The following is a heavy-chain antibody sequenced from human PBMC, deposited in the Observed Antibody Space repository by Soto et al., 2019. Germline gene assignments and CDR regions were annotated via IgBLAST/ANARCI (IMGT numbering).Heavy chain of an antibody. CDR1: GYTFTSYA. CDR2: INAGNGNT. V-gene: IGHV1-3*01. J-gene: IGHJ3*02. D-gene: IGHD6-19*01. Sequence: ASVKVSCKASGYTFTSYAMHWVRQAPGQRLEWMGWINAGNGNTKYSQKFQGRVTITRDTSASTAYMELSSLRSEDTAVYYCARDQLKVWSGAIAVAAIDAFDTWGQGTMVTV. CDR3: ARDQLKVWSGAIAVAAIDAFDT.